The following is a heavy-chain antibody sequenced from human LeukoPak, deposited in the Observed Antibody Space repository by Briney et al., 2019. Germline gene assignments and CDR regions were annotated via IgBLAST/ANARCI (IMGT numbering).Heavy chain of an antibody. CDR3: ARARSGYYNPDY. J-gene: IGHJ4*02. Sequence: GGPLSLSFQASGFNANTNYMSGVGPAPGRGVDGVSVIFGGGSTYSADSVKGRFTISRDNARNTLYLQLNSLRAEDTAVYYCARARSGYYNPDYWGQGTLVTVSS. D-gene: IGHD3-9*01. V-gene: IGHV3-66*01. CDR1: GFNANTNY. CDR2: IFGGGST.